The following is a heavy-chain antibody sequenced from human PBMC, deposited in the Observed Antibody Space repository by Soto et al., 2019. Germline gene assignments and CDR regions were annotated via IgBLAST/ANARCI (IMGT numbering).Heavy chain of an antibody. Sequence: ASVKVSCKASGYTFTSYDINWVRQATGQGLEWMGWMNPNSGNTGYAQKFQGRVTMTRNTSISTAYMELSSLRSEDTAVYYCARGPFVVVPAAISNDYWGQGTLVTVSS. V-gene: IGHV1-8*01. CDR3: ARGPFVVVPAAISNDY. D-gene: IGHD2-2*01. CDR1: GYTFTSYD. J-gene: IGHJ4*02. CDR2: MNPNSGNT.